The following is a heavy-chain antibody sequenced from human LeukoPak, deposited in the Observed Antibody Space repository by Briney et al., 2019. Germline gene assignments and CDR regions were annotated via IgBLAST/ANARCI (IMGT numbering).Heavy chain of an antibody. Sequence: GGSLRLSCAASGFTFSDYDMSWSRQAPGKGLEWVSYISSSGSPIYYADSVKGRFTISRDNAKNSLYLQMNTLRVEDTAVYYCARFSLERPPSSGDYWGQGTLVTVSS. CDR2: ISSSGSPI. D-gene: IGHD1-1*01. J-gene: IGHJ4*02. V-gene: IGHV3-11*01. CDR3: ARFSLERPPSSGDY. CDR1: GFTFSDYD.